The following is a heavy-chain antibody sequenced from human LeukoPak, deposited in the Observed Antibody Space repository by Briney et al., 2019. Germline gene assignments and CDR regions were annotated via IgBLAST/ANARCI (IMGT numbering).Heavy chain of an antibody. CDR1: GFTFSSYA. D-gene: IGHD3-22*01. Sequence: GGSLRLSCAASGFTFSSYAMSWVRQAPGKGLEWVSAISGSGGSTYYADSVKGRFTISGDNSKNTLYLQMNSLRAEDTAVYYCAKTYYYDSSYYYGMDVWGQGTTVTVSS. CDR3: AKTYYYDSSYYYGMDV. CDR2: ISGSGGST. J-gene: IGHJ6*02. V-gene: IGHV3-23*01.